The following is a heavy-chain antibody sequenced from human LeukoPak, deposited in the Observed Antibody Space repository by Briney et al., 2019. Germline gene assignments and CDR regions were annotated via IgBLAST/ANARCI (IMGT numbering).Heavy chain of an antibody. CDR2: IKQDGSEK. J-gene: IGHJ4*02. D-gene: IGHD6-13*01. Sequence: GGSLRLSCAASGVTFSSYWMSWVRQAPGKGLEWVANIKQDGSEKYYVESVKGRFTISRDNAKNSLYLQMNSLRAEDTAVYYCAREGWQPDYWGQGTLVTVSS. V-gene: IGHV3-7*01. CDR1: GVTFSSYW. CDR3: AREGWQPDY.